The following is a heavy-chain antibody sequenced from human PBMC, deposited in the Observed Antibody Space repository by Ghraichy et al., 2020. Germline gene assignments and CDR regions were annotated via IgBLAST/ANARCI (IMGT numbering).Heavy chain of an antibody. Sequence: VGSLRLSCAASGFTFSSFAMSWVRQAPGKGLIWVSTIVTSGSLTYDADSVKGRFTISRDNSKNTLFMQMNSLRADDTAVYYCARLTVAATGIDHWGQGTLVTVS. CDR3: ARLTVAATGIDH. V-gene: IGHV3-23*01. CDR2: IVTSGSLT. CDR1: GFTFSSFA. D-gene: IGHD6-19*01. J-gene: IGHJ4*02.